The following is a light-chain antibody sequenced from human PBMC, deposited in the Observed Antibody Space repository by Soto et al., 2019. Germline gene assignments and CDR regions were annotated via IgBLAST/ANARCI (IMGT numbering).Light chain of an antibody. CDR1: QSVSSNF. Sequence: EIVLTQSPGSLSLSPGERDTLSWRASQSVSSNFLAWFQQLPGQAPRLLVYAASRRVTGIPDRFSGSGSGTDFTLTISRLEPEDFAVYFCQQYGGSPITFGQGTRLEIK. CDR2: AAS. CDR3: QQYGGSPIT. J-gene: IGKJ5*01. V-gene: IGKV3-20*01.